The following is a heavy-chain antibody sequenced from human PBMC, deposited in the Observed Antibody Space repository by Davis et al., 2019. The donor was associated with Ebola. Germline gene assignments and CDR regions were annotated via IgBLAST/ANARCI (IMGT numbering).Heavy chain of an antibody. Sequence: GGSLRLSCAASGFTFDDYAMHWVRQAPGKGLEWVSGINWNSGSIGYADSVKGRFTISRDNAKNSLFLQMNSLRAEDTAVYYCAREGEVVPAAILGWTEYFQHWGQGTLVTVSS. CDR1: GFTFDDYA. J-gene: IGHJ1*01. D-gene: IGHD2-2*02. V-gene: IGHV3-9*01. CDR2: INWNSGSI. CDR3: AREGEVVPAAILGWTEYFQH.